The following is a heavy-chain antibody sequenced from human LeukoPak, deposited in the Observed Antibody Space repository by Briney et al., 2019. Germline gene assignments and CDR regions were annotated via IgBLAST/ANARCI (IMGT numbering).Heavy chain of an antibody. Sequence: GGSLRLSCAASGLTVSSNYMSWVRQAPGKGLEWVSVIYSGGSTYYADSVKGRFTIPRDTSSATLYLKMNSLRAEDTAVYFCSKKGQGEDYGKPGWGQGTLVTVSS. CDR2: IYSGGST. CDR1: GLTVSSNY. D-gene: IGHD4-17*01. J-gene: IGHJ4*02. CDR3: SKKGQGEDYGKPG. V-gene: IGHV3-53*01.